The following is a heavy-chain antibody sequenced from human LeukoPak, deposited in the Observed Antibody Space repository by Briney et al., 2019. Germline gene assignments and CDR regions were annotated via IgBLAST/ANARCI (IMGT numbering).Heavy chain of an antibody. D-gene: IGHD1/OR15-1a*01. CDR3: ATSESQTKFDY. CDR1: GYSFTSYW. CDR2: IFPGDSET. Sequence: GESLKISCKGSGYSFTSYWIGWVRQMPGKGLEWMGIIFPGDSETLYSASFQGQVTISADKSINTAYLQWSSVKASDSAMYFCATSESQTKFDYWGQGTLVTVSS. V-gene: IGHV5-51*01. J-gene: IGHJ4*02.